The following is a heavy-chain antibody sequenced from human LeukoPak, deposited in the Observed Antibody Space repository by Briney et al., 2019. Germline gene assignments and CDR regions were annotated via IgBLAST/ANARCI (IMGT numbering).Heavy chain of an antibody. Sequence: SETLSLTCAVYGGSFSGYYWSWIRQPPGKGLEWIGEINHSGSTNYNPSLKSRVTISVDTSKNQFSLKLSSVTAADTAVYYCARAGSDYYDSSGYYANWFDPWGQGTLVTVSS. J-gene: IGHJ5*02. D-gene: IGHD3-22*01. V-gene: IGHV4-34*01. CDR1: GGSFSGYY. CDR2: INHSGST. CDR3: ARAGSDYYDSSGYYANWFDP.